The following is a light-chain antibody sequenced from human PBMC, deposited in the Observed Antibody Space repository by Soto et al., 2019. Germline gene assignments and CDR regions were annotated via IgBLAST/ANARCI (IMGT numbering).Light chain of an antibody. CDR3: QKYSEWPPEHT. CDR2: AAS. V-gene: IGKV3D-15*03. J-gene: IGKJ4*01. CDR1: QSVRSN. Sequence: EIVMTQSPATLSVSPGDRVTLSCRASQSVRSNLAWYQQKPGRAPRLVIYAASIRATGIPARFSGGGSGTDFTLPLSNLQSEDFAIYFCQKYSEWPPEHTFGGGTKVEIK.